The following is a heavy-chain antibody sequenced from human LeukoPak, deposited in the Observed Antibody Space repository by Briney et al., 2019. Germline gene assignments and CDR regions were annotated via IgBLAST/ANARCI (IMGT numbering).Heavy chain of an antibody. CDR3: ARVHSGWYHWDAFDI. CDR1: GYTFTSYG. D-gene: IGHD6-19*01. J-gene: IGHJ3*02. Sequence: GASVKVSCKASGYTFTSYGISWVRQAPGQGLEWMGWISAYNGNTNYAQKLQGRVTITRNTSISTAYMELSSLRSEDTAVYYCARVHSGWYHWDAFDIWGQGTMVTVSS. CDR2: ISAYNGNT. V-gene: IGHV1-18*01.